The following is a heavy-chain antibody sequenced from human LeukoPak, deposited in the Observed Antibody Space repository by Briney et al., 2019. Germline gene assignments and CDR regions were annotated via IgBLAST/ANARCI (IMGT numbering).Heavy chain of an antibody. CDR2: IRYTHTGST. Sequence: ASGTLSLTCGVSGGSITTTNYWGWVRQPPGKGLEWIGSIRYTHTGSTYYNPSLKSRVTISGDTSKNQFSLKLTSVTAADTAVYYCSRRPITMNAFDIWGQGTMVTVSS. CDR3: SRRPITMNAFDI. D-gene: IGHD3-22*01. V-gene: IGHV4-39*01. CDR1: GGSITTTNY. J-gene: IGHJ3*02.